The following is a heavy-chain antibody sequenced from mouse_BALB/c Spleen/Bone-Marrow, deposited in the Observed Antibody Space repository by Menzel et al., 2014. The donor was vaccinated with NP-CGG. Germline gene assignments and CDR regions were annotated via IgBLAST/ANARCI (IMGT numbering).Heavy chain of an antibody. J-gene: IGHJ4*01. V-gene: IGHV1S56*01. CDR1: GYTFTSYY. CDR3: ARFYYGSSYAMDY. D-gene: IGHD1-1*01. Sequence: QVQLQQPGPELVKPGASVRISCKVSGYTFTSYYIHWVKQRPGQGLEWIGWIYPGNVNTKYNEKFKGKATLTADKSSSTAYMQLSSLTSEDSAVYFCARFYYGSSYAMDYWGQGTSVTVSS. CDR2: IYPGNVNT.